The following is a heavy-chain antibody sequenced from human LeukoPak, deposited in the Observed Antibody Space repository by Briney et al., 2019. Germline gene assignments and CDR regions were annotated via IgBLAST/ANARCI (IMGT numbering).Heavy chain of an antibody. D-gene: IGHD5-18*01. V-gene: IGHV1-2*02. CDR2: INPNSGGT. J-gene: IGHJ4*02. Sequence: GASVKVSCKASGYTFTGYYMHWVRQAPGQGLEWMGWINPNSGGTNYAQKFQGRVTMTRDTSISTAYMELSRLRSDDTAVYYCARWGGHVDTAMGDFDYWGQGTLVTVSS. CDR3: ARWGGHVDTAMGDFDY. CDR1: GYTFTGYY.